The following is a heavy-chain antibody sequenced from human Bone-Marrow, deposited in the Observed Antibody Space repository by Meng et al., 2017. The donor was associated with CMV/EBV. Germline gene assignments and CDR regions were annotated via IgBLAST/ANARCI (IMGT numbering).Heavy chain of an antibody. CDR2: IRYDGSNK. D-gene: IGHD3-3*01. CDR3: AKVGPYYDFWSGYGPNWFDP. CDR1: GFTFSNSG. J-gene: IGHJ5*02. Sequence: GESLKISCAASGFTFSNSGIHWVRQAPGKGLEWVAFIRYDGSNKYYADSVKGRFTISRDNSKNTLYLQMNSLRAEDTAVYYCAKVGPYYDFWSGYGPNWFDPWGQGTLVTVSS. V-gene: IGHV3-30*02.